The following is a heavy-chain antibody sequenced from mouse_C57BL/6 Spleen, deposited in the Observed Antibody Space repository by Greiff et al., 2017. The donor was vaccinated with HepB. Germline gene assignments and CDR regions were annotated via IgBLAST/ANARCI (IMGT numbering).Heavy chain of an antibody. CDR2: IDPNSGGT. CDR1: GYTFTSYW. Sequence: VQLQQSGAELVKPGASVKLSCKASGYTFTSYWMHWVKQRPGRGLEWIGRIDPNSGGTKYNEKFKSKATLTVDKPSSTAYMQLSSLTSEDSAVYYCARSGDLYDGYPAWFAYWGQGTLVTVSA. D-gene: IGHD2-3*01. J-gene: IGHJ3*01. CDR3: ARSGDLYDGYPAWFAY. V-gene: IGHV1-72*01.